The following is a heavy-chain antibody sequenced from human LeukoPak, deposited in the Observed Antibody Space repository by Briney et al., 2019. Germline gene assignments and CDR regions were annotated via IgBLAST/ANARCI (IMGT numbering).Heavy chain of an antibody. D-gene: IGHD2-2*01. CDR3: ARGDQYQLLSVPRFDP. CDR1: GGTFSSYA. V-gene: IGHV1-69*01. J-gene: IGHJ5*02. CDR2: IIPIFGTA. Sequence: ASVKVSCKASGGTFSSYAIRWVRQAPGQGLEWMGGIIPIFGTANYAQKFQGRVTITADESTSTAYMELSSLRSEDTAVYYCARGDQYQLLSVPRFDPWGQGTLVTVSS.